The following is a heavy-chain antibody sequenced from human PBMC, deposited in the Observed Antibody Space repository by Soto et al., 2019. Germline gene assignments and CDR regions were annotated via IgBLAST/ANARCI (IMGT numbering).Heavy chain of an antibody. D-gene: IGHD2-21*02. CDR3: ARGGWRYCDF. Sequence: EVQVLESGGGLVQPGGSLRLSCAASGFTFGGYAMTWVRQAPGKGLEWVSTIDASGENTFYGDSVKGRFTITRDESERTLYLQMDSLRAEDTAIYYCARGGWRYCDFWGQGTLVTVS. CDR1: GFTFGGYA. J-gene: IGHJ4*02. V-gene: IGHV3-23*01. CDR2: IDASGENT.